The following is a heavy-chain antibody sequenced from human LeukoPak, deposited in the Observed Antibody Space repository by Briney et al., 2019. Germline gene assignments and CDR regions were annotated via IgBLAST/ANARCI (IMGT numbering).Heavy chain of an antibody. V-gene: IGHV3-23*01. CDR2: MSGSGGST. Sequence: AGGSLRLSCAASGFTFSNYAMSWVRQAPGKGLAWVSSMSGSGGSTYYADSVKGRFTISRDNSKNTLYLQMNNLRAEDTALYYCAKNQGQWLVPVDYWGQGTLVTVSS. CDR1: GFTFSNYA. CDR3: AKNQGQWLVPVDY. D-gene: IGHD6-19*01. J-gene: IGHJ4*02.